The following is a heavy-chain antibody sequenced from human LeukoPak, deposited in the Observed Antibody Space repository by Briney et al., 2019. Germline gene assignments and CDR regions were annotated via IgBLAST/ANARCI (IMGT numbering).Heavy chain of an antibody. D-gene: IGHD1-26*01. V-gene: IGHV3-21*01. J-gene: IGHJ6*03. CDR2: ISSSSSYI. CDR1: GFTFSSYS. CDR3: ARDPTNYYYYYMDA. Sequence: GGSLRLSCAASGFTFSSYSMNWVRQAPGKGLEWVSSISSSSSYIYYADSVKGRFTISRDNAKNSLYLQMNSLRAEDTAVYYCARDPTNYYYYYMDAWGKGTTVTVSS.